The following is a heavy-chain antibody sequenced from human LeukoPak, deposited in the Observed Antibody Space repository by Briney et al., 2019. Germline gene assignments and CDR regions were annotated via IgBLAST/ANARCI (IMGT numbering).Heavy chain of an antibody. CDR2: IHYSGRI. J-gene: IGHJ4*02. Sequence: SETLSLTCAVYGGSFSGYYWTWIRQPPGKGLEWIGEIHYSGRINYNPSLKSRVTISADTSNNHFSLKMNSVAAADTAVYYCSRGTDAYKCGNSWGQGTLVTVSS. D-gene: IGHD5-24*01. CDR3: SRGTDAYKCGNS. V-gene: IGHV4-34*01. CDR1: GGSFSGYY.